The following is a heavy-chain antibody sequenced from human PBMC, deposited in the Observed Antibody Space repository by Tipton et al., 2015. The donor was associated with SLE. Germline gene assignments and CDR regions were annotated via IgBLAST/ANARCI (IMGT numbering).Heavy chain of an antibody. CDR1: GGSISGYH. V-gene: IGHV4-59*08. Sequence: TLSLTCTVSGGSISGYHWSWLRQPPGKGLGWIGYISYTETTKYNPSLESRVIISVDTSKNQFSLRLSSVTVADTAMYYCARHVGVAYYYAMDVWGQGTTVVISS. J-gene: IGHJ6*02. D-gene: IGHD2-15*01. CDR2: ISYTETT. CDR3: ARHVGVAYYYAMDV.